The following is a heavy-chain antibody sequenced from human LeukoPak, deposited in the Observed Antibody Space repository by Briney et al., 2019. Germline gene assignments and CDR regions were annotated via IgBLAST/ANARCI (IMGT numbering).Heavy chain of an antibody. J-gene: IGHJ4*02. D-gene: IGHD1-7*01. CDR1: GASISTYY. V-gene: IGHV4-59*01. CDR2: IYYSGST. Sequence: SETLSLNCTVSGASISTYYWSWIRHPPGKGLEWIGNIYYSGSTNYNHSLKGRVTMSVDTSKNQFSLRLTSVTAADTAVYYCARGQRNYFRAVDDWGQGPLVTVSS. CDR3: ARGQRNYFRAVDD.